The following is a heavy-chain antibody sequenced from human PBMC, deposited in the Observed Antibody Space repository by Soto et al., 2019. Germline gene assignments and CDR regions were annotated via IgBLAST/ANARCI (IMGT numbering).Heavy chain of an antibody. CDR2: ISSYNGDT. CDR3: AREGVAPYYYYGMDV. CDR1: GYTFTRSG. J-gene: IGHJ6*02. V-gene: IGHV1-18*01. Sequence: QVQLVQSGAEVKKPGASVKVSCKASGYTFTRSGISWVRQAPGQGPEWMGGISSYNGDTNYAQTFQGRVTMTTDTPPSTAYMEVRSMRADDTAVYYCAREGVAPYYYYGMDVWGQGTPVTVSS. D-gene: IGHD3-10*01.